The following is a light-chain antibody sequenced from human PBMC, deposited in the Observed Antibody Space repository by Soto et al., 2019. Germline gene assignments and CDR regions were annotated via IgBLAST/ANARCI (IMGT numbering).Light chain of an antibody. CDR3: QQYDNLPLT. Sequence: DIQMTQSPSCLSASVGDRVTITCQASQDIKNYLNWYQQKSGKAPKLLIYDASDLETGVPSRFSGSGSGTDFTFTINSLQPEDIATYYCQQYDNLPLTFGGGTKVDIK. V-gene: IGKV1-33*01. CDR2: DAS. CDR1: QDIKNY. J-gene: IGKJ4*01.